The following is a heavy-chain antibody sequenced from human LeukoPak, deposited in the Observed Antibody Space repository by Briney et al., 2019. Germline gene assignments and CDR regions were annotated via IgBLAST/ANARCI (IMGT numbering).Heavy chain of an antibody. V-gene: IGHV3-48*03. CDR2: ISSNGTTI. Sequence: GRSLRLSCAASGFTFSSYEMNWVRQAPGKGLQSVSDISSNGTTIYYADSVKGRFTISRDNAKNSLYLQMNSLRAEDTAVYYCARKYCSTTSCLFDNWGQGTLVTVSS. CDR3: ARKYCSTTSCLFDN. J-gene: IGHJ4*02. D-gene: IGHD2-2*01. CDR1: GFTFSSYE.